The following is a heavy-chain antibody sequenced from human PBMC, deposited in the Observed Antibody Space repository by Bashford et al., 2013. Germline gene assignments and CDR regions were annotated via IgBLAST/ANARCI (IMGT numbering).Heavy chain of an antibody. CDR3: ATPTGSGTYYRLDH. CDR1: GYTFTDYH. V-gene: IGHV1-3*01. Sequence: VASVKVSCKTSGYTFTDYHMHWVRQAPGQRLEWMGWINAGNGNTKYSQQFQDRISMTMDTSTKTAYMELRSLTSEDTAVYYCATPTGSGTYYRLDHWGQGTLVTVSS. D-gene: IGHD3-10*01. J-gene: IGHJ4*02. CDR2: INAGNGNT.